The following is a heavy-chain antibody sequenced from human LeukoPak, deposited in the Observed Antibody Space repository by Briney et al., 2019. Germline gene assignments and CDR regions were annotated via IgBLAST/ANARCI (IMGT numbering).Heavy chain of an antibody. J-gene: IGHJ4*02. CDR3: AKSIAVAGFAGGRTFDY. CDR1: GFTFSDYY. V-gene: IGHV3-11*04. Sequence: GGSLRLSCAASGFTFSDYYMSWIRQAPGKGLEWVSYISSSGSTIYYADSVKGRFTISRDNAKNSLYLQMNSLRAEDTALYYCAKSIAVAGFAGGRTFDYWGQGSLVTVSS. D-gene: IGHD6-19*01. CDR2: ISSSGSTI.